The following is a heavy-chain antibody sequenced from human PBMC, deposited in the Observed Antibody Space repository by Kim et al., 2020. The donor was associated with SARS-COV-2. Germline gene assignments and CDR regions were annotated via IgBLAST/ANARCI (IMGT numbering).Heavy chain of an antibody. D-gene: IGHD5-12*01. CDR3: VKGAWLDY. V-gene: IGHV3-23*01. CDR2: IKGRDDST. J-gene: IGHJ4*02. Sequence: GGSLRLSCVASGFSFGTFDMSWVRQAPGNGLKWVSVIKGRDDSTYYAESVKGRFTVSRDSARNTLYLQMNSLRSDDTAIYYCVKGAWLDYWGPGTLVTVSS. CDR1: GFSFGTFD.